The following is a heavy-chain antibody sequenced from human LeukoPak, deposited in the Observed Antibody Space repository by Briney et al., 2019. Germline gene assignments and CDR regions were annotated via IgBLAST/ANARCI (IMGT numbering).Heavy chain of an antibody. CDR2: IIPIFGIA. J-gene: IGHJ4*02. Sequence: ASVKVSCKASGGTFSSYAISWVRQAPGQGLEWMGRIIPIFGIANYAQKFQGRVTITADKSTSTAYMELSSLRSEDTAVYYCARDVVVPAAIPFDYWGQGTLVTASS. CDR3: ARDVVVPAAIPFDY. V-gene: IGHV1-69*04. CDR1: GGTFSSYA. D-gene: IGHD2-2*01.